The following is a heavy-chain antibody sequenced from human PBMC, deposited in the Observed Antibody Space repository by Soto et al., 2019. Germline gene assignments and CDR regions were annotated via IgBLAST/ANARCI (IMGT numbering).Heavy chain of an antibody. D-gene: IGHD3-10*01. CDR2: IKSKTDGGTT. V-gene: IGHV3-15*07. CDR1: GLTFSNAW. J-gene: IGHJ4*02. Sequence: GGSLRLSCAASGLTFSNAWMNWVRQAPGKGLEWVGRIKSKTDGGTTDYAAPVKGRFTISRDDSKNTLYLQMNSLKTEDTAVYYCTTEFYYGSGSYRYYFDYWGQGILVTVSS. CDR3: TTEFYYGSGSYRYYFDY.